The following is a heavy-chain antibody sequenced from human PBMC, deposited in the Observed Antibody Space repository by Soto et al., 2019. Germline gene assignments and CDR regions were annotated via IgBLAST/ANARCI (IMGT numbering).Heavy chain of an antibody. V-gene: IGHV3-21*01. CDR1: GFTFSSYN. CDR2: ISSSSYI. D-gene: IGHD2-2*01. Sequence: PGGSLSLSCAASGFTFSSYNMNWVRQAPGKGLEWVSSISSSSYIYYAVSVKGRFTISRDNAKNSLYLQMNSLRAEDTAVYYCARDSYCSSTSCYADAFDIWGQGTMVTVSS. CDR3: ARDSYCSSTSCYADAFDI. J-gene: IGHJ3*02.